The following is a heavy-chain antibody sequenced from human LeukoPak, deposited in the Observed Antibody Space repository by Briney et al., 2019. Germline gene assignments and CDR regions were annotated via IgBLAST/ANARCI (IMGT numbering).Heavy chain of an antibody. J-gene: IGHJ4*02. D-gene: IGHD4-23*01. CDR3: TDAVAG. Sequence: GGSLRLFCAASGFSVGNNYVTWVRQPPGKGLEWVSVIYTDGSTYYADSVKGRFIISRDSSKNTLYLQMNCLRAEDTAVYYCTDAVAGWGQGTLVTVSS. CDR2: IYTDGST. CDR1: GFSVGNNY. V-gene: IGHV3-53*05.